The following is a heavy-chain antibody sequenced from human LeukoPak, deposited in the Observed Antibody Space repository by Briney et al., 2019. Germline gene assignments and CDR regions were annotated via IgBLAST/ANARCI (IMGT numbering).Heavy chain of an antibody. CDR1: GFTFNGYA. D-gene: IGHD1-26*01. J-gene: IGHJ6*02. CDR2: ISWNSGSI. Sequence: GGSLRLSCAASGFTFNGYAIHWVRQAPGKGLEWVSGISWNSGSIGYADSVKGRFTISRDNAKNSLFLQMNSLRAEDTALYYCAKDRGSSYYYGMDVWGQGTTVTVSS. CDR3: AKDRGSSYYYGMDV. V-gene: IGHV3-9*01.